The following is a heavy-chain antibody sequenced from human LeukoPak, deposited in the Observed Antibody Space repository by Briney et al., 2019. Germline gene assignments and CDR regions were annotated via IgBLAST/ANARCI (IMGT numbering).Heavy chain of an antibody. J-gene: IGHJ6*02. V-gene: IGHV3-23*01. CDR2: IGGSGTST. Sequence: GGSLRLSCAASGFTFSSYAMIWVRQAPGKGLEWVSAIGGSGTSTFYADFVKGRFTISRDNSKNTLYLQMNSLRAEDTAVYYCAKTSQGHPPYYCSMDVWGQGTTVTVSS. CDR3: AKTSQGHPPYYCSMDV. CDR1: GFTFSSYA.